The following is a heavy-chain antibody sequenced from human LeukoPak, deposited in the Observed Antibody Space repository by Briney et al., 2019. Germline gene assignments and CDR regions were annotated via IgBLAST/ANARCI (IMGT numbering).Heavy chain of an antibody. V-gene: IGHV3-21*01. CDR3: ARAIFSSSWRDYYYYMDV. Sequence: GGSLRLSCAASGFTFSTYEMNWVRQAPGKGLEWVSSISSSSSYIYYADSVKGRFTISRDNAKNSLYLQMNSLRAEDTAVYYCARAIFSSSWRDYYYYMDVWGKGTTVTVSS. D-gene: IGHD6-13*01. CDR1: GFTFSTYE. CDR2: ISSSSSYI. J-gene: IGHJ6*03.